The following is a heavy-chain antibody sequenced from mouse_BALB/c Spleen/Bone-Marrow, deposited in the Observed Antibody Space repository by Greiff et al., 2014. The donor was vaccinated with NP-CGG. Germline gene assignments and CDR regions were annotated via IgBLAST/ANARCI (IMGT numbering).Heavy chain of an antibody. CDR3: ARGGISVDY. Sequence: QVQLQQSRAELVRPGSSVKISCKASGYAFSVYWMNWVKQRPGQGLEWIGQIYPGDGDTNYNGKFKGRATLTADKSSNTAYMQLSSLTSEDSAVYFCARGGISVDYWGQGTTLTVSS. CDR1: GYAFSVYW. V-gene: IGHV1-80*01. J-gene: IGHJ2*01. CDR2: IYPGDGDT.